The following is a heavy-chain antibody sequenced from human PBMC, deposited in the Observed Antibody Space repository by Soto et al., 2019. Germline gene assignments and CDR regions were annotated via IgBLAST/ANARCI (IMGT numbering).Heavy chain of an antibody. Sequence: GGSLRLSCAASGFTFSSYAMSWVRQAPGKGLEWVSVIYSGGSTYYADSVKGRFTISRDNSKNTLYLQMNSLRAEDTAVYYCATVGYCSSTSCYAGYYYYGMDVWGQGTTVTVSS. J-gene: IGHJ6*02. CDR3: ATVGYCSSTSCYAGYYYYGMDV. D-gene: IGHD2-2*01. CDR1: GFTFSSYA. CDR2: IYSGGST. V-gene: IGHV3-53*01.